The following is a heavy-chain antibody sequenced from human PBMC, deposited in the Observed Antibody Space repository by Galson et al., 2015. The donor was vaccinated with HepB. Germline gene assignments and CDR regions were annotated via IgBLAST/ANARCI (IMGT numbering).Heavy chain of an antibody. V-gene: IGHV3-73*01. J-gene: IGHJ4*02. CDR3: TTGYFNYNNNRGDY. CDR2: IRSKPNSYAT. D-gene: IGHD3-9*01. Sequence: SLRLSCAASGFTFSGSAIHWVRQASGKGLEWVGRIRSKPNSYATAYAASVKGRFTISRDDSRNTAYLQMNSLKTEDTAVYYCTTGYFNYNNNRGDYWGQGTLVTVSS. CDR1: GFTFSGSA.